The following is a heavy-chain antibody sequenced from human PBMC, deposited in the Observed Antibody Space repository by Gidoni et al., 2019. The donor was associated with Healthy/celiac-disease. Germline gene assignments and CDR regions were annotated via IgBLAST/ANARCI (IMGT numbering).Heavy chain of an antibody. Sequence: QVQLQQWGAGLLKPSETLSLTCAVYGGSCSGYYWSWIRQPPGKGLEWIGEINHSGSTNYTPSLKSRVTISVDTSKNQFSLKLSSVTAADTAVYYCARGHGFWSPPPRPLYYGMDVWGQGTTVTVSS. CDR2: INHSGST. CDR3: ARGHGFWSPPPRPLYYGMDV. V-gene: IGHV4-34*01. J-gene: IGHJ6*02. CDR1: GGSCSGYY. D-gene: IGHD3-3*01.